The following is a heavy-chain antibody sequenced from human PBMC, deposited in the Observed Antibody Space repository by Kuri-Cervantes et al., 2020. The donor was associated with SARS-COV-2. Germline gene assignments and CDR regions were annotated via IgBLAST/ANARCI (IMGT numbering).Heavy chain of an antibody. CDR2: IYSGGTT. Sequence: GESLKISCAASGFTVTSDYMTWVRQAPGKGLEWVSIIYSGGTTYYGDSVKGRFTMSRDTSESTVYLQMDSLRVDDTAVYYCARARLGDWYFDLWGRGTMVTVSS. D-gene: IGHD3-16*01. J-gene: IGHJ2*01. CDR1: GFTVTSDY. CDR3: ARARLGDWYFDL. V-gene: IGHV3-66*01.